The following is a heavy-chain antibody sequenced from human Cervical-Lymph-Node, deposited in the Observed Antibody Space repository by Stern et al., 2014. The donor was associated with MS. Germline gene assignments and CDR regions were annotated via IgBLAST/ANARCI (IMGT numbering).Heavy chain of an antibody. J-gene: IGHJ4*02. Sequence: VQLVESGGGVVQPGRSLRLSWAASGFVFRRYALHWVRQAPGKGLEWVALISYDGRGKVYPDSVKGRFTVSRDNSNNTVDLEMNSLRLEDTAVYYCAKGGSGSYLDWGQGSLVTVSS. CDR1: GFVFRRYA. V-gene: IGHV3-30*04. CDR3: AKGGSGSYLD. D-gene: IGHD1-26*01. CDR2: ISYDGRGK.